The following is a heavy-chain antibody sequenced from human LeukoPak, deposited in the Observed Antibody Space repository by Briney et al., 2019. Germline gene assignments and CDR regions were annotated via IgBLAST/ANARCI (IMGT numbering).Heavy chain of an antibody. CDR2: IYYSGST. CDR3: ARDPPYYDSSGRDDAFDI. CDR1: GGSISSGGYY. J-gene: IGHJ3*02. V-gene: IGHV4-31*03. Sequence: TSETLSLTCTVSGGSISSGGYYWSWIRQHPGKGLEWIGYIYYSGSTYYNPSLKSRVTLSVDPSKNQFSLKLSSVTAADTAVYYCARDPPYYDSSGRDDAFDIWGQGTMVTVSS. D-gene: IGHD3-22*01.